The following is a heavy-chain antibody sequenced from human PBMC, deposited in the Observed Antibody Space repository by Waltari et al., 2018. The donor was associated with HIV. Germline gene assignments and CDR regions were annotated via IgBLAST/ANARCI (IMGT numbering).Heavy chain of an antibody. CDR3: ASLYNYVWGSPPPFDY. CDR1: GFTFSSYW. D-gene: IGHD3-16*01. CDR2: INSDGSST. J-gene: IGHJ4*02. Sequence: EVQLVESGGGLVQPGGSLRLSCAASGFTFSSYWMHWVRQAPGKGLVGVSRINSDGSSTNCANCGKGRFTSSRDNAKNTVYLQMNSLRAEDTALYYCASLYNYVWGSPPPFDYWGQGTLVTVSS. V-gene: IGHV3-74*01.